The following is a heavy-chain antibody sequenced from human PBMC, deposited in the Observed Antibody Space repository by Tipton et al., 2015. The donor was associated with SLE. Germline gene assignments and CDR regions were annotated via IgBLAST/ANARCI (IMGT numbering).Heavy chain of an antibody. D-gene: IGHD4-17*01. CDR2: ISHSGRT. CDR3: ARGDYDDEDYYYYGMDV. CDR1: GGSFSGYY. Sequence: TLSLTCAVSGGSFSGYYWSWIRQPPGKGLEWIGEISHSGRTKYNPSLKSRVTVSVDTAKNQFSLKLSSVTAADTGVYFCARGDYDDEDYYYYGMDVWGQGTTVTVSS. V-gene: IGHV4-34*01. J-gene: IGHJ6*02.